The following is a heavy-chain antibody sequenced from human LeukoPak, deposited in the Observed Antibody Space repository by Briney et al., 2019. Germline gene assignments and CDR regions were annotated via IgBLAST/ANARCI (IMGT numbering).Heavy chain of an antibody. Sequence: ASVKVSCKASGGTFSSYAISWVRQAPGQGLEWMAWIHPNSGDTKYAQRFQGRVTMTTDTSISTAYMELSGLRSDDTAVYYCTREDYWGQGTLVTVSS. CDR3: TREDY. J-gene: IGHJ4*02. CDR2: IHPNSGDT. CDR1: GGTFSSYA. V-gene: IGHV1-2*02.